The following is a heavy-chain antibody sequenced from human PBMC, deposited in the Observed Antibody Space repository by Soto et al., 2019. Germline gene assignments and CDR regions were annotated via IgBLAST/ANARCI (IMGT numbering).Heavy chain of an antibody. Sequence: PSETLSLTCTVSGGCISNYYWTWIRQPPGKGLEWIGYIYYSGTTNYNPSLKSRVTISVDTSKNTLYLQMNSLRAEDTAVYYCAKDAAHYYDSSGYSNWFDPWGQGTLVTV. J-gene: IGHJ5*02. CDR3: AKDAAHYYDSSGYSNWFDP. D-gene: IGHD3-22*01. CDR1: GGCISNYY. V-gene: IGHV4-59*12. CDR2: IYYSGTT.